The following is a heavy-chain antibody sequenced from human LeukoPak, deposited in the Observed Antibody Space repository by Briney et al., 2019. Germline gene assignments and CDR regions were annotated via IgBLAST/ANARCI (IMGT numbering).Heavy chain of an antibody. J-gene: IGHJ5*02. CDR1: GGTFSSYA. Sequence: ASVKVSCKASGGTFSSYAISWVRQAPGQGLEWMGWINPNSGGTNYAQKSQGRVTMTRNTSISTAYMELSRVRFDDTAVYFCARGWVVTGLDPWGQGTLVTVSS. D-gene: IGHD3-10*01. V-gene: IGHV1-2*02. CDR2: INPNSGGT. CDR3: ARGWVVTGLDP.